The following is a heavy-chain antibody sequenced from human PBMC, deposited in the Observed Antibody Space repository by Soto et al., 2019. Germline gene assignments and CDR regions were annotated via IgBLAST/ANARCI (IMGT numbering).Heavy chain of an antibody. J-gene: IGHJ4*02. CDR3: ARQLSHICDS. CDR1: GYKFGSAW. Sequence: EVQLVQSGADIKKPGESLTISCKGVGYKFGSAWIGWVRQMPGKGLEWMGIIKPGTSDIRYSPSCRGHVTISADEAVSTAYLQWSSLKASDTAMYYCARQLSHICDSWGQGTLVTVSS. V-gene: IGHV5-51*01. D-gene: IGHD3-3*02. CDR2: IKPGTSDI.